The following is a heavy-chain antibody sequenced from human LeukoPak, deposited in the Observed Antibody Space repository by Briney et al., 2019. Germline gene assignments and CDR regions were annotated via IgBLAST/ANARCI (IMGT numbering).Heavy chain of an antibody. CDR1: GFTFSSYE. V-gene: IGHV3-48*03. J-gene: IGHJ4*02. D-gene: IGHD1-1*01. CDR2: ISSSGSTI. Sequence: GGSLRLSCAASGFTFSSYEMNWVRQAPGKGLEWVSYISSSGSTIYYADSVKGRFTISRDNAKNSLYLQMNSLRAEDTAVYYCARELSWNDVPVPFDYWVQGTLVTVSS. CDR3: ARELSWNDVPVPFDY.